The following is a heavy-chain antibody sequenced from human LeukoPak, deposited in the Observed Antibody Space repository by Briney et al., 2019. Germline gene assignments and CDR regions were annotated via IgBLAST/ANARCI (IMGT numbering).Heavy chain of an antibody. V-gene: IGHV4-34*01. CDR2: INHSGST. CDR1: GGSFSGYY. D-gene: IGHD3-3*01. Sequence: SETLSLTCAVYGGSFSGYYWSWIRQPPGKGLEWVGEINHSGSTNYNPSLKSRVTISVDTSKNQFSLKLSSVTAADTAVYYCARVIYDFWSGRAHYGMDVWGQGTTVTVSS. CDR3: ARVIYDFWSGRAHYGMDV. J-gene: IGHJ6*02.